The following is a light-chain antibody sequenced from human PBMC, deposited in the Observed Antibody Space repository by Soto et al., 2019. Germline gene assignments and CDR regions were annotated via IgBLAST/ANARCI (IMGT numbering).Light chain of an antibody. J-gene: IGKJ5*01. Sequence: IVLTQSPATLSLSPGERATLSCRASHNINTYLAWYQQKPGQVPRRLIYDTSNRATGIPARFSGSGSGTDFTLNISGVAPEDFAVYYCQHRISWPPGFGQGTRLEIK. CDR2: DTS. V-gene: IGKV3-11*01. CDR1: HNINTY. CDR3: QHRISWPPG.